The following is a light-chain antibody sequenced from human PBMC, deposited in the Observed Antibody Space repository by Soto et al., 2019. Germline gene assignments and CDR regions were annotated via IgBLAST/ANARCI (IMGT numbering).Light chain of an antibody. CDR1: SSNIGSNT. Sequence: DLTKAPSATGIPGQRGTISCSRSSSNIGSNTVNWCQQLPGTAPKLLIYSNNQRPSGVPDRFSGSKSGTSASLAISGLQSEDEADYYCAAWDDSLNGYVFGTGTKVTVL. CDR3: AAWDDSLNGYV. CDR2: SNN. J-gene: IGLJ1*01. V-gene: IGLV1-44*01.